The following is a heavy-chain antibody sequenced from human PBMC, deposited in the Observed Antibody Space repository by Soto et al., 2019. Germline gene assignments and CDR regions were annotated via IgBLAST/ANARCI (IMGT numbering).Heavy chain of an antibody. J-gene: IGHJ6*02. D-gene: IGHD6-13*01. Sequence: SETLSLTCTVSGGSISSGGYYWSWIRQHPGKGLEWIGYIYYSGSTYYNPSLKSRATISVDTSKNQFSLKLSSVTAADTAVYYCARVPDSSSWYGNYYYGMDVWGQGTTVTVSS. V-gene: IGHV4-31*03. CDR1: GGSISSGGYY. CDR2: IYYSGST. CDR3: ARVPDSSSWYGNYYYGMDV.